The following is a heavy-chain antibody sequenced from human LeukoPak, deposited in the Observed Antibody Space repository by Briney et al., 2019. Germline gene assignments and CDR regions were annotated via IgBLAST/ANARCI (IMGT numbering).Heavy chain of an antibody. Sequence: GGSLRLSCTASGFTFGDYAMSWVRQAPGKGLEWVGFIRSKAYGGTTEYAASVKGRFTISRDDSKSIAYLQMNSLKTEDTAVYYCTRAYCGGDCYGGGIDYWGQGTLVTVSS. CDR2: IRSKAYGGTT. D-gene: IGHD2-21*02. CDR1: GFTFGDYA. CDR3: TRAYCGGDCYGGGIDY. V-gene: IGHV3-49*04. J-gene: IGHJ4*02.